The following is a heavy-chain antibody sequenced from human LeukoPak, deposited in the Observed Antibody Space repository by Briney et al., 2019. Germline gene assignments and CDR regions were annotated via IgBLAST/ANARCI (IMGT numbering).Heavy chain of an antibody. CDR2: IRQDGGAK. V-gene: IGHV3-7*01. Sequence: GGSLRLSCAVSGFTFSTYWMSWVRQAPGKGLEWVTNIRQDGGAKYYVGSVKGRFTIPRDNAKNSLYLQMNSLRAEDTGVYYCATSSDAPANMWGQGTLVTVSS. CDR3: ATSSDAPANM. CDR1: GFTFSTYW. D-gene: IGHD2-2*01. J-gene: IGHJ4*02.